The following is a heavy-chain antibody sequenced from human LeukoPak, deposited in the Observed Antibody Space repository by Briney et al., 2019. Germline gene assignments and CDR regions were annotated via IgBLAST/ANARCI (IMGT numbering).Heavy chain of an antibody. CDR3: VRDTRDDYNYVRFDP. D-gene: IGHD5-24*01. CDR2: VNGDGRGT. V-gene: IGHV3-74*01. J-gene: IGHJ5*02. Sequence: GGPLRLSCAASGFTFRNYWMHWVRQVPGKGLVWVSRVNGDGRGTVYADSVKGRFTISRDNARNTVHLQMNSLRAEDTAVYYCVRDTRDDYNYVRFDPWGQGTRVTVSS. CDR1: GFTFRNYW.